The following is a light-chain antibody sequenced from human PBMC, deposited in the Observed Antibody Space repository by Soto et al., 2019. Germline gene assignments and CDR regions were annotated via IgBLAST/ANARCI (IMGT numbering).Light chain of an antibody. CDR2: AAS. CDR1: QSVSSSY. CDR3: QQYNKWPPVT. Sequence: DIVLTQSPGTLSLSPGERATLSCRASQSVSSSYFAWYQQKPGQAPRLLIYAASRRASGIPDRFSGSGSGTDFTLTINRLEPEDFAVYYCQQYNKWPPVTFGGGTKVEIK. V-gene: IGKV3-20*01. J-gene: IGKJ4*01.